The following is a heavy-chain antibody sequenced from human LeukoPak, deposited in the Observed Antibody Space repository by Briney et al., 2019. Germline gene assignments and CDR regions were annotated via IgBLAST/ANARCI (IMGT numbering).Heavy chain of an antibody. CDR2: ISSSGSTI. CDR3: ARSSGSIVVALSAPGTPDY. CDR1: GFTFSSYY. J-gene: IGHJ4*02. Sequence: PGGSLRLSCAASGFTFSSYYMSWIRQAPGKGLEWVSYISSSGSTIYYADSAKGRFTISRDNAKNSLYLQMNSLRAEDTAVYYCARSSGSIVVALSAPGTPDYWGQGTLVTVSS. D-gene: IGHD2-2*01. V-gene: IGHV3-11*01.